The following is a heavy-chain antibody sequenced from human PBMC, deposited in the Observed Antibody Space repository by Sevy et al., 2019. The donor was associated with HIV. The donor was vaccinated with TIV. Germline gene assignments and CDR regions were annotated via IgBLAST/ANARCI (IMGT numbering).Heavy chain of an antibody. D-gene: IGHD3-10*01. CDR2: VSGSGGKR. J-gene: IGHJ3*01. V-gene: IGHV3-23*01. CDR3: ARRGNYYGDAFDF. Sequence: GGSLRLSCAAFGFTFSNYGMTWVRQAPGKGLEWVPSVSGSGGKRYNADSVKGRFTISRDNSKNTLYLQMNSLRAEDTAVYYCARRGNYYGDAFDFWGQGTVVTVSS. CDR1: GFTFSNYG.